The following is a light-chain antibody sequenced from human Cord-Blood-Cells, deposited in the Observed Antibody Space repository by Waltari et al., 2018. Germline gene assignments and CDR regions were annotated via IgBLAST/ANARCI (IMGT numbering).Light chain of an antibody. J-gene: IGKJ1*01. CDR3: LQSYSTPT. Sequence: DIQMTQSPSSLSASVGDRVTITCRASQSISSYLNWYQQKPGKAPKLLIYAASSLQSGVPSRFSGSGSGTDCTLTISSLQPEDFATYYCLQSYSTPTFGQGTKVEIK. CDR2: AAS. CDR1: QSISSY. V-gene: IGKV1-39*01.